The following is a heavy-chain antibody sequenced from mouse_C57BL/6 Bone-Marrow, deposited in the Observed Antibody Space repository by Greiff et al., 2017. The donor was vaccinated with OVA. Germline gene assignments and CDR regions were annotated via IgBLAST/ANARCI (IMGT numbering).Heavy chain of an antibody. CDR2: LDPANGNT. CDR3: ARHTVVAPYAMDY. Sequence: VQLQQSVAELVRPGASVKLSCTASGFNIKNTYMHWVKQRPEQGLEWIGRLDPANGNTKYAPKFQGKATITADTSSNTAYLQISSLTSEDTAIYYCARHTVVAPYAMDYWGQGTSVTVSS. V-gene: IGHV14-3*01. D-gene: IGHD1-1*01. J-gene: IGHJ4*01. CDR1: GFNIKNTY.